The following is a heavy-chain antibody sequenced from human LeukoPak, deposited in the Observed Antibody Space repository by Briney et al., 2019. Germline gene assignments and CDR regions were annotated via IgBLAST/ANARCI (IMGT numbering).Heavy chain of an antibody. V-gene: IGHV1-46*01. D-gene: IGHD6-13*01. CDR1: GDSFTSYW. CDR3: ARAPRNSSTMLDY. CDR2: INPDGGST. Sequence: ASVKVSCKASGDSFTSYWIERVRQAPGQCLEWMGLINPDGGSTAYAHRFQGRVTMTRDTSTSTVYMDFSSLRSEDTALYYCARAPRNSSTMLDYWGQGTLVTVSS. J-gene: IGHJ4*02.